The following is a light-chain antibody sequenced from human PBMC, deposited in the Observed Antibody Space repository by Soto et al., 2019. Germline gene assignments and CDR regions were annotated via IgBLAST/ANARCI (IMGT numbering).Light chain of an antibody. Sequence: DIVMTQTPLSSRVTLGQPASISCRSSQSLVHSDGNTFLSWLQQRPGQPPRVLIYKISNRFSGVPDRFSGGGAGTDFTLKISRVEAEDVGVYYCMQATQFPPLYTFGQGTKLEIK. V-gene: IGKV2-24*01. CDR2: KIS. J-gene: IGKJ2*01. CDR3: MQATQFPPLYT. CDR1: QSLVHSDGNTF.